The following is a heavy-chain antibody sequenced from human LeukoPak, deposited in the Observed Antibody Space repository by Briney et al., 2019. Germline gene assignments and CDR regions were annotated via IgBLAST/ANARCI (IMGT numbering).Heavy chain of an antibody. D-gene: IGHD4-23*01. Sequence: NPGGSLRLSCAASGFTFSRYDMNWVRQAPGKGLEWVSSISSSSSYIFYAGSVKGRFTISRDNTKNSLYLQMNGLGAEDTAVYYCARVPTVVTPGYWGQGTLVTVSS. CDR2: ISSSSSYI. CDR3: ARVPTVVTPGY. V-gene: IGHV3-21*01. CDR1: GFTFSRYD. J-gene: IGHJ4*02.